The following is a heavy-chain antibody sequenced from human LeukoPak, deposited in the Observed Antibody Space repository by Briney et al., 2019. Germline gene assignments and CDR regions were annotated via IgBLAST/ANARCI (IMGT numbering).Heavy chain of an antibody. CDR1: GFTFSSYA. D-gene: IGHD1-26*01. V-gene: IGHV3-23*01. CDR3: AKGLYGTVGATTRGHPFDY. Sequence: PGGSLRLSCAASGFTFSSYAMSWVRQAPGKGLEWVSAISGSGGSTYYADSVKGRFTISRDNSKNTLYLQMNSLRAEDTAVYYCAKGLYGTVGATTRGHPFDYWGQGTLVTVSS. J-gene: IGHJ4*02. CDR2: ISGSGGST.